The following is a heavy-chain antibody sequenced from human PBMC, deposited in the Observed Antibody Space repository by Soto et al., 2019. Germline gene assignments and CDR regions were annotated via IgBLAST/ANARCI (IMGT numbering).Heavy chain of an antibody. CDR2: ISYEGSDK. D-gene: IGHD5-12*01. CDR1: GFTFISYG. J-gene: IGHJ4*02. Sequence: GGSLRLSCAASGFTFISYGLQWVRQAPGKGLEWVAVISYEGSDKFYADSVKGRFTISRDNSKNTLFLQMNSLRAEDTAVYYCAKDLYRVAPIGGPALSTSLDFWGRGTLVTSPQ. V-gene: IGHV3-30*18. CDR3: AKDLYRVAPIGGPALSTSLDF.